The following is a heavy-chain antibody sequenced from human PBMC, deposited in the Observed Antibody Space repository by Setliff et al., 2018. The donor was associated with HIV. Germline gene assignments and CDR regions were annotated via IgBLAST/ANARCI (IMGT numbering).Heavy chain of an antibody. Sequence: GGSLRLSCAASGFTFNYFWMSWVRQAPGKGLEWVANIKQDGSEKNYVDSVKGRFTISRDTAKNSLYLQMNSLRAEDTAVYYCARDRRRRTLAGIGSYFDYWGQGTMVTVSS. CDR2: IKQDGSEK. CDR3: ARDRRRRTLAGIGSYFDY. D-gene: IGHD6-19*01. CDR1: GFTFNYFW. J-gene: IGHJ4*02. V-gene: IGHV3-7*01.